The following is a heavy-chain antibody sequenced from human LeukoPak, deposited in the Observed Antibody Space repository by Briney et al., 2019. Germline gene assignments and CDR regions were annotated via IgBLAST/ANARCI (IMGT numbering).Heavy chain of an antibody. CDR2: INHSGST. V-gene: IGHV4-34*01. CDR1: GGSFSGYY. D-gene: IGHD3-22*01. Sequence: SETLCLTCAVYGGSFSGYYWSWIRQPPGKGLEWIGEINHSGSTNYNPSLKSRVTISVDTSKYQFSLKLSSVTAADTAVYYCARSRRHYITMIVVANNWFDPWGQGTLVTVSS. J-gene: IGHJ5*02. CDR3: ARSRRHYITMIVVANNWFDP.